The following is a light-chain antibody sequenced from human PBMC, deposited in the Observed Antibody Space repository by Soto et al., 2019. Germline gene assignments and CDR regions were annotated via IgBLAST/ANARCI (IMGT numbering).Light chain of an antibody. J-gene: IGKJ4*01. CDR1: QSISDN. Sequence: EIVMTQSPATLSLSLGGSATLSCRASQSISDNLTWYPQKPGLAPSLLISHKSTRATGVPARFSGSASGTECSLTISSLQSEDFALYYCQRYDNWPLTFGGGTRVEIK. CDR3: QRYDNWPLT. CDR2: HKS. V-gene: IGKV3-15*01.